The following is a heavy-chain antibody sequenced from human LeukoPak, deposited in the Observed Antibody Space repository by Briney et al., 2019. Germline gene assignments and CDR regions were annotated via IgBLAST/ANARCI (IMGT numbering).Heavy chain of an antibody. Sequence: ASVRVSCKASGYSFTSWHITWVRQAPGQGLECLGRISAYNGYTHYAQKIQGRVTMTTDASTSTAYMELRSLTFDDTAVYYCARETQMESTSCDYWGQGTLVSVSS. D-gene: IGHD2-2*01. J-gene: IGHJ4*02. CDR1: GYSFTSWH. V-gene: IGHV1-18*01. CDR3: ARETQMESTSCDY. CDR2: ISAYNGYT.